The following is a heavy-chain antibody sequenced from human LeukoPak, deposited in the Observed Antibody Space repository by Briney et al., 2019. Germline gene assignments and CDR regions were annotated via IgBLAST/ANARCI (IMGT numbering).Heavy chain of an antibody. V-gene: IGHV1-46*01. Sequence: ASVKVSCKASGHTFTSYYMHWVRQAPGQGLEWMGIINPSGGSTSYAQKFQGRVTMTRDTSTSTVYMELSSLRSEDTAVYYCARDTTTGDFDYWGQGTLVTVSS. CDR3: ARDTTTGDFDY. D-gene: IGHD5-12*01. J-gene: IGHJ4*02. CDR2: INPSGGST. CDR1: GHTFTSYY.